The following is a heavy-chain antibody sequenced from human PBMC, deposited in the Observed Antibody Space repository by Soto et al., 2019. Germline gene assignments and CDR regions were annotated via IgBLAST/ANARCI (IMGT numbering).Heavy chain of an antibody. V-gene: IGHV6-1*01. CDR2: TYYRSKWYN. CDR1: GDSVSSNSGA. J-gene: IGHJ6*02. D-gene: IGHD4-4*01. Sequence: SPTLSLTCAISGDSVSSNSGAWNWIRQSPSRGLEWLGRTYYRSKWYNDFAVSVKSRITINPDTSKNQFSLQLNSVTPEDTAAYYCVRQYRDSEYYSGFAVWGRGTTVTVSS. CDR3: VRQYRDSEYYSGFAV.